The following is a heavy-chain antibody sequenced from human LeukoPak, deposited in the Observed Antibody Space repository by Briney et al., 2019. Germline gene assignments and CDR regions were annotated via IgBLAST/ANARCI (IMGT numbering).Heavy chain of an antibody. V-gene: IGHV1-2*02. D-gene: IGHD4-17*01. J-gene: IGHJ4*02. Sequence: ASVKVSCKASGYTFTSYYMHWVRQAPGQGLEWMGWINPNSGGTKYAQKFQGRVTMTRDTSISTAYMALSRLRSDDTAVYYCAREMSTVTSVDYWGQGTLVTVSS. CDR3: AREMSTVTSVDY. CDR2: INPNSGGT. CDR1: GYTFTSYY.